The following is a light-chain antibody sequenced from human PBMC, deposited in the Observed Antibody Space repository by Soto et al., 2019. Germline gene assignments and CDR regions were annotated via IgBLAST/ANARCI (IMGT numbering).Light chain of an antibody. CDR1: EHINNY. J-gene: IGKJ4*01. CDR3: QQYDSLPLT. V-gene: IGKV1-33*01. CDR2: DAS. Sequence: DIQMTQSPPSLSASVGDRVTITCQASEHINNYLNWYQQIPGKAPKLLIYDASNLAAGAPSRFSGSGSGTAFTFAISGLQPDDVATYYCQQYDSLPLTFGGGTRWISN.